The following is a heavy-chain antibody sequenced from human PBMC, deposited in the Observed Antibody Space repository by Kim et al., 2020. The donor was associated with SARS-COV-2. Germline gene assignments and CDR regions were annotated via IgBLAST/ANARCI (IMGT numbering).Heavy chain of an antibody. CDR1: GITISSFS. CDR2: ISRDVTYT. D-gene: IGHD1-26*01. V-gene: IGHV3-21*01. CDR3: AAGARGSLDRGSDY. J-gene: IGHJ4*02. Sequence: GGSLRLSCAGSGITISSFSLTWVRRAPGRGLEWVSSISRDVTYTYYADSVKGRFTISRDNAKKSLFLQMNSLRAEDTAVYYCAAGARGSLDRGSDYWGQGTLVTVSS.